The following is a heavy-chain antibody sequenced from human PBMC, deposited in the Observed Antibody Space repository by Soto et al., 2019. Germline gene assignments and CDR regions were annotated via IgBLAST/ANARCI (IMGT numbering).Heavy chain of an antibody. CDR2: ISSGSNTI. Sequence: EVQLVESGGGLLQPGGSLRLSCAASGFTFSWFGMNWVRQAPGKGLEWVSYISSGSNTINYAESVRGRFTISRDNAKNALYLQMSSLRDDDTAVYYCARDSSSSYCYFDYWGQGTLVTVSS. J-gene: IGHJ4*02. D-gene: IGHD3-22*01. V-gene: IGHV3-48*02. CDR1: GFTFSWFG. CDR3: ARDSSSSYCYFDY.